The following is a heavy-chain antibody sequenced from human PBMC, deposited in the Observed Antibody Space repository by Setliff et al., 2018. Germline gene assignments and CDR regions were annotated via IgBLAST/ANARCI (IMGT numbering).Heavy chain of an antibody. CDR3: ARGYYYDSSGPAAFDI. D-gene: IGHD3-22*01. Sequence: GASVKVSCKASGYTFTSYGISWVRQAPGQGLEWMGWISAYNGNTNYAQKLQGRVTMTTDTSTSTAYMELRSLRSDDTAVYYRARGYYYDSSGPAAFDIWGQGTMVTVSS. CDR1: GYTFTSYG. CDR2: ISAYNGNT. V-gene: IGHV1-18*01. J-gene: IGHJ3*02.